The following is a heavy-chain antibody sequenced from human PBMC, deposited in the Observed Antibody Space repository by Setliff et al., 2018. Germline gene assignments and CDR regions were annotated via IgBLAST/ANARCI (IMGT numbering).Heavy chain of an antibody. CDR2: LYHTGST. CDR1: GGSISSSSYY. CDR3: ARRHCSGGSCYSLNYFDY. J-gene: IGHJ4*02. Sequence: SETLSLTCTVSGGSISSSSYYWGWIRQPPGKGLEWIGSLYHTGSTYYNPSLKSRVTISVDTSKKQFSLKLSSVTAADTAVYYCARRHCSGGSCYSLNYFDYWGQGTLVTVSS. V-gene: IGHV4-39*07. D-gene: IGHD2-15*01.